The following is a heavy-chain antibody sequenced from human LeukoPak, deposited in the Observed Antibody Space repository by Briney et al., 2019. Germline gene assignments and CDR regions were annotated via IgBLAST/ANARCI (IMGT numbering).Heavy chain of an antibody. Sequence: GGSLRLSCAASGFTFSSYAMSWVRQAPGKGLEWVSAISGSGGSTYYADSVKGRFTISRDKSKNTLYLQMNSLRAEDTAVYYCAKDHYYGSVNDAFDIWGQGTMVTVSS. CDR1: GFTFSSYA. V-gene: IGHV3-23*01. CDR2: ISGSGGST. D-gene: IGHD3-10*01. J-gene: IGHJ3*02. CDR3: AKDHYYGSVNDAFDI.